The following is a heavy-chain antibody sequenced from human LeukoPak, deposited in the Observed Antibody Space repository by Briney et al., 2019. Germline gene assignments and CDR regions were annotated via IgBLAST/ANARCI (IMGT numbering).Heavy chain of an antibody. V-gene: IGHV3-48*03. D-gene: IGHD3-9*01. CDR2: ISSSGSTI. J-gene: IGHJ6*02. Sequence: GGSLRLSCAASGFTFSSYEMNWVRQAPGKGLEWVSYISSSGSTIYYADSVKGRFTISRDNAKNSLYLQMNSLRAEDTAVYYCARDQRYLVSVYGMDVWGQGTTVTVSS. CDR1: GFTFSSYE. CDR3: ARDQRYLVSVYGMDV.